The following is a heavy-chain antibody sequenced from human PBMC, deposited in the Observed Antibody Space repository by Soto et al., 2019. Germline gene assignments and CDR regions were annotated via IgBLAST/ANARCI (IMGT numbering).Heavy chain of an antibody. CDR3: AKDLEDYYDSSVNSPFD. J-gene: IGHJ4*02. Sequence: PGGSLRLSCAASGFTFSSYGMHWVRQAPGKGLEWVAVISYDGSNKYYADSVKGRFTISRDNSKNTLYLQMNSLRAEDTAVYYCAKDLEDYYDSSVNSPFDWGQGTLVTVSS. V-gene: IGHV3-30*18. CDR1: GFTFSSYG. CDR2: ISYDGSNK. D-gene: IGHD3-22*01.